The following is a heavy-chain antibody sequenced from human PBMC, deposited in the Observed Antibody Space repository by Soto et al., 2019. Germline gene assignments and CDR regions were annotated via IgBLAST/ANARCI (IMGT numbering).Heavy chain of an antibody. CDR2: ISANNGNT. CDR3: ARSPDVAVAGTISDY. V-gene: IGHV1-18*01. Sequence: ASVKVSCKASGGTFNSYTISWVRQAPGQGLEWMGWISANNGNTNYAQKLQGRVTMTTGKSTSTAYMELRSLRSDDTAVYYCARSPDVAVAGTISDYWGQGTLVTVSS. J-gene: IGHJ4*02. CDR1: GGTFNSYT. D-gene: IGHD6-19*01.